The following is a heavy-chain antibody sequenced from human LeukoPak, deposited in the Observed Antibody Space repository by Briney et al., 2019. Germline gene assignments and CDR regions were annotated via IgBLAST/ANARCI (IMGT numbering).Heavy chain of an antibody. CDR1: GGSISSSSYY. D-gene: IGHD6-19*01. V-gene: IGHV4-39*01. Sequence: SETLSLTCTVSGGSISSSSYYWGWIRQPPGKGLEWIGSIYYSGGTYYNPSLKSRVTISVDTSKNQFSLKLSSVTAADTAVYYCASQYSSGWYADWGQGTLVTVSS. CDR3: ASQYSSGWYAD. CDR2: IYYSGGT. J-gene: IGHJ4*02.